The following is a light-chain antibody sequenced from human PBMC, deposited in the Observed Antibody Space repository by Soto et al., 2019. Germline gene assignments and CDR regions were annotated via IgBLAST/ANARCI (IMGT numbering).Light chain of an antibody. CDR3: QQYGKSPIT. CDR1: QSVSSSR. V-gene: IGKV3D-20*01. CDR2: EAS. J-gene: IGKJ5*01. Sequence: VLTQSAATLPLFTGSRATLFCGPSQSVSSSRLAWYQQKPALAPRLLIYEASSRATGIPARFSGSGSGTDFTLTSSRLEPEDFAVYYCQQYGKSPITFGQGTRVEIK.